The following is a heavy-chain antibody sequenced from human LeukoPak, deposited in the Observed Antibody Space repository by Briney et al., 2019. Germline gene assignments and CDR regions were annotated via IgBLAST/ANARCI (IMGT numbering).Heavy chain of an antibody. CDR1: GGSFSGYY. CDR2: INHSGST. Sequence: SETLSLTCAVYGGSFSGYYWSWIRQPPGKGLEWIGEINHSGSTNYNPSLKSRVTISVDTSKNQSSLKLSSVTAADTAVYYCARSYYDFWSGSEQSNWFDPWGQGTLVTVSS. CDR3: ARSYYDFWSGSEQSNWFDP. V-gene: IGHV4-34*01. D-gene: IGHD3-3*01. J-gene: IGHJ5*02.